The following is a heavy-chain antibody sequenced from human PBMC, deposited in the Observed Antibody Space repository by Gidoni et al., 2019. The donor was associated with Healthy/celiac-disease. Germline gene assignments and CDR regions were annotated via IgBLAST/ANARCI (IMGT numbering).Heavy chain of an antibody. CDR3: ARDPNMSAAVAGTGYFDL. CDR1: GFTFSSYG. Sequence: QVQLVESGGGVVQPGRSLRLSCAASGFTFSSYGMHWVRQAPGKGLEGVAVISYDGSNKYYADSVKGRFTISRDNSKNTLYLQMNSLRAEDTAVYYCARDPNMSAAVAGTGYFDLWGRGTLVTVSS. CDR2: ISYDGSNK. D-gene: IGHD6-19*01. J-gene: IGHJ2*01. V-gene: IGHV3-30*03.